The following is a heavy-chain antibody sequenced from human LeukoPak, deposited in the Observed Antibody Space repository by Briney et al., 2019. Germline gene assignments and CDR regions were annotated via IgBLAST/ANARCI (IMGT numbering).Heavy chain of an antibody. CDR1: GFTFSSYG. V-gene: IGHV3-23*01. CDR3: AKGDGYSYLYPPSHYFDY. Sequence: GGSLRLSCAASGFTFSSYGMSWVRQAPGKGLEWVSAISGSGGSTYYADSVKGRFTISRDNSKNTLYLQMNSLRAEDTAVYYCAKGDGYSYLYPPSHYFDYWGQGTLVTVSS. J-gene: IGHJ4*02. CDR2: ISGSGGST. D-gene: IGHD5-24*01.